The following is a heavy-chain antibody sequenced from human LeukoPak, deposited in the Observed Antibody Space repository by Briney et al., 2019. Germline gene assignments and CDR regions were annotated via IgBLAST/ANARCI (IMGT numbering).Heavy chain of an antibody. CDR1: GFTFSSYE. Sequence: PGGSLRLSCAASGFTFSSYEMNWVRQAPGKGLEWVSYISSSGSTIYYADSVKGRFTISRDDAKNSLYLQMNSLRAEDTAVYYCARESCGGDCYEDAFDIWGQGTMVTVSS. CDR2: ISSSGSTI. V-gene: IGHV3-48*03. J-gene: IGHJ3*02. D-gene: IGHD2-21*02. CDR3: ARESCGGDCYEDAFDI.